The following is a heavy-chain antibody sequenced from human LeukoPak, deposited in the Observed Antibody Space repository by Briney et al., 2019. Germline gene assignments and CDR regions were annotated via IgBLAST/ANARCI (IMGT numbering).Heavy chain of an antibody. V-gene: IGHV1-2*02. J-gene: IGHJ4*02. D-gene: IGHD3-22*01. CDR1: GYTFTGYY. CDR3: ARWGSSGYYYVPFDY. Sequence: ASVKVSCKASGYTFTGYYMHWVRQAPGQGLEWMGWINPNSGGTNYAQKFQGRVTITRDTSISTAYMELSRLRSDDTAVYYCARWGSSGYYYVPFDYWGQGTLVTVSS. CDR2: INPNSGGT.